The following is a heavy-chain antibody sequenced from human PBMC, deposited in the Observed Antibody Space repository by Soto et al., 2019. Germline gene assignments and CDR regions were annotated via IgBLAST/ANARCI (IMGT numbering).Heavy chain of an antibody. V-gene: IGHV2-5*02. CDR3: AHGYVQLLATFHYFDS. CDR1: GFSITGNGEG. D-gene: IGHD2-2*01. Sequence: SGPTLVNPTQTLTLTCTFSGFSITGNGEGVGWIRQPPGKALEWLALIYWADDKRYSPSLRNRLTITLDNSKDQVILTMIDMGPADTATYYCAHGYVQLLATFHYFDSWGQGTQVTVSS. J-gene: IGHJ4*02. CDR2: IYWADDK.